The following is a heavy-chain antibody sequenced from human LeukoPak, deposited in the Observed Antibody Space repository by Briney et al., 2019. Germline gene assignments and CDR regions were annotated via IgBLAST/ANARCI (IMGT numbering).Heavy chain of an antibody. J-gene: IGHJ6*02. CDR2: ISSSSSYI. Sequence: GGSLRLSCAASGFTFSSYSMNWVRQAPGKGLEWVSSISSSSSYIYYADSVKGRFTISRDNSKNTLYLQMNSLRAEDTAVYYCAKEEGEGTGVLRYFDWLPYYYYGMDVWGQGTTVTVSS. D-gene: IGHD3-9*01. CDR1: GFTFSSYS. V-gene: IGHV3-21*01. CDR3: AKEEGEGTGVLRYFDWLPYYYYGMDV.